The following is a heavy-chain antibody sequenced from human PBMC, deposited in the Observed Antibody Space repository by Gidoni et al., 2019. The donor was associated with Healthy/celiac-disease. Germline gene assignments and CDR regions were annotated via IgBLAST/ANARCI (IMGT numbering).Heavy chain of an antibody. V-gene: IGHV3-23*01. CDR2: ISGSGGST. CDR1: GLTCSRYA. D-gene: IGHD2-21*02. Sequence: EVQLLESGGGLVQPGGSLSISWAASGLTCSRYAMSWVRQAPGKGLEWVSAISGSGGSTYYADSVKGRFTISRDNSKNTLYLQMNSLRAEDTAVYYCAKMKVTAIPFDAFDIWGQGTMVTVSS. CDR3: AKMKVTAIPFDAFDI. J-gene: IGHJ3*02.